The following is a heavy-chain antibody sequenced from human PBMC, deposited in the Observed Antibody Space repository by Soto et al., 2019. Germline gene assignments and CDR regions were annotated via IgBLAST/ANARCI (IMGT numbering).Heavy chain of an antibody. CDR2: ISYDGSNK. CDR1: GFTFSSYA. V-gene: IGHV3-30-3*01. Sequence: LRLSCAASGFTFSSYAMHWVRQAPGKGLEWVAVISYDGSNKYYADSVKGRFTISRDNSKNTLYLQMNSLRAEDTAVYYCARDPVDTAIPYYFDYWGQGTLVTVSS. D-gene: IGHD5-18*01. CDR3: ARDPVDTAIPYYFDY. J-gene: IGHJ4*02.